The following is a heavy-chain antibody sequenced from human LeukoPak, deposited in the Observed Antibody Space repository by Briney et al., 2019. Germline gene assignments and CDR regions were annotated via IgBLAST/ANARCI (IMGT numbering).Heavy chain of an antibody. V-gene: IGHV4-34*01. CDR1: GGSFSGYY. Sequence: SETLSLTCAVYGGSFSGYYWSWIRQPPGKGLEWIGEINHSGSTNYNPSLKSRVTISVDTSKNQFSLKLSSVTAADTAVYYCARRYSGWYPEYFQHWGQGTLVTVSS. D-gene: IGHD6-19*01. CDR2: INHSGST. CDR3: ARRYSGWYPEYFQH. J-gene: IGHJ1*01.